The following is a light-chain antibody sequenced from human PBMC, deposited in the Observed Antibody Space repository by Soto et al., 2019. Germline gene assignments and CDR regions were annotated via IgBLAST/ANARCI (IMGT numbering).Light chain of an antibody. Sequence: SYELTQPPSVSVSPGQTASITCSGGDLGNRYACWYQQKPGQSPVLVIYLDTKRPSGITERFSGSNSGNTATLTISGTQAVDEADYYCQAWDDTTGVVFGGGTKVTVL. CDR2: LDT. CDR3: QAWDDTTGVV. V-gene: IGLV3-1*01. J-gene: IGLJ2*01. CDR1: DLGNRY.